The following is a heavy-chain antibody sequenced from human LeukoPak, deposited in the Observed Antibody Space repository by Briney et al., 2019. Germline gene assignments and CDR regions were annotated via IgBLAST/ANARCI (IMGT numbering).Heavy chain of an antibody. J-gene: IGHJ4*02. Sequence: ASVKVSCKASGYTFTSYGISWVRQAPGQGLEWMGWISTYNGNTNYAQKLQGRVTTTTDTSTSTAYMEVRSLRSDDTAVYYCARHFKYSGDYIDYWGQGTLVTVSS. CDR1: GYTFTSYG. V-gene: IGHV1-18*01. D-gene: IGHD2/OR15-2a*01. CDR2: ISTYNGNT. CDR3: ARHFKYSGDYIDY.